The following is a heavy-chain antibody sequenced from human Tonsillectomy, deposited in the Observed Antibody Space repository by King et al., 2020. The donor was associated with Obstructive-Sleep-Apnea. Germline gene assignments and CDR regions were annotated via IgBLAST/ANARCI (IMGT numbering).Heavy chain of an antibody. CDR3: ARPYCGGDCTPYSFDY. J-gene: IGHJ4*02. CDR1: EFTFSNYG. Sequence: VQLVESGGGVVQPGRSLRLSCAASEFTFSNYGMHWVRQAPGKGLEWVAVIWYDGSNKDYVDSVKGRFTISRDNSKNTLYLQMNSLRAEDTAVYYCARPYCGGDCTPYSFDYWGQGTLVTVSS. D-gene: IGHD2-21*02. CDR2: IWYDGSNK. V-gene: IGHV3-33*01.